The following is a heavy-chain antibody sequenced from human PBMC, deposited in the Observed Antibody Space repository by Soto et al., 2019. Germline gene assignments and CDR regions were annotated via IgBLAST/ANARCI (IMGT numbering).Heavy chain of an antibody. D-gene: IGHD6-19*01. J-gene: IGHJ1*01. CDR2: IIPDSGGT. Sequence: QVQLVQSGAEVKKPGASVKVSCKASGYAFTGYYIHWVRQAPGQRLEWMGRIIPDSGGTNYAQKFQGWVSMTRDTSINTAYMELSRLRSDDTAMYYCVRVGSSGREYFQHWGQGSLVTVSS. CDR1: GYAFTGYY. V-gene: IGHV1-2*04. CDR3: VRVGSSGREYFQH.